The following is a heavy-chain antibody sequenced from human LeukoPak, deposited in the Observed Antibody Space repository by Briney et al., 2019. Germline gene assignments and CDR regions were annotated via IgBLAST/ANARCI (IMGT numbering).Heavy chain of an antibody. CDR2: ISSSSSYI. J-gene: IGHJ4*02. CDR3: ARGGLGNFD. D-gene: IGHD4-23*01. V-gene: IGHV3-21*01. CDR1: GFTFSSYA. Sequence: GGSLRLSCAASGFTFSSYAMSWVRQAPGKGLEWVSSISSSSSYIFYADSVKGRFTISRDNAKNSLYLQMNSLRAEGTAVYYCARGGLGNFDWGQGTLVTVSS.